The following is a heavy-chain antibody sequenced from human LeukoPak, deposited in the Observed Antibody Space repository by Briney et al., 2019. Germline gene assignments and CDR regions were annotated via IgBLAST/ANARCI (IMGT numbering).Heavy chain of an antibody. CDR3: ARMAGIQLWLHLSA. CDR1: GFTFSSYA. Sequence: SGRSQRLSCAASGFTFSSYAMHWVRQAPGKGLEWVAVISYDGSNKYYADSVKGRFTISRDNSKNTLYLQMNSLRAEDTAVYYCARMAGIQLWLHLSAWGQGTLVTVSS. CDR2: ISYDGSNK. V-gene: IGHV3-30-3*01. J-gene: IGHJ5*02. D-gene: IGHD5-18*01.